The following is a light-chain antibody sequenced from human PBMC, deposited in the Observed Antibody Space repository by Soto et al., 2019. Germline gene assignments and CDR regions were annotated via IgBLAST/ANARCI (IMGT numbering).Light chain of an antibody. J-gene: IGKJ2*01. CDR2: VAS. CDR3: QQYNNWPLTYT. Sequence: EIVMTQSPATLSVSPGERATLSCRASQSVSSNLAWYPQKPCQAPRLLIYVASTRATGIPARFSGSGSGTEFTLTISSLQSEDFAVYYCQQYNNWPLTYTFGQGTKLEIK. CDR1: QSVSSN. V-gene: IGKV3-15*01.